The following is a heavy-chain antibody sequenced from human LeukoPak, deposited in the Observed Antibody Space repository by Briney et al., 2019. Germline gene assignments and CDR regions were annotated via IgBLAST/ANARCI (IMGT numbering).Heavy chain of an antibody. CDR2: ISYDGSNK. D-gene: IGHD5-12*01. CDR1: GFTFSSYA. V-gene: IGHV3-30*01. J-gene: IGHJ4*02. Sequence: PGGSLRLSCAASGFTFSSYAMHWVRQAPGKGLEWVAVISYDGSNKYYADSVKGRFTISRDNSKNTLYLRMNSLRAEDTAVYYCARDASPEVATIIDYWGQGTLVTVSS. CDR3: ARDASPEVATIIDY.